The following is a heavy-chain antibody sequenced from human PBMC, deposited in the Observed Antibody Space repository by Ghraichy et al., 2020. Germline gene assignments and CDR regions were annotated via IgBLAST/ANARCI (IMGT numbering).Heavy chain of an antibody. D-gene: IGHD4-23*01. CDR1: GYTFTSYG. Sequence: ASVKVSCKASGYTFTSYGISWVRQAPGQGLEWMGWISAYNGNTNYAQKLQGRVTMTTDTSTSTAYMELRSLRSDDTAVYYCARSSHDYGGSIPYYFDYWGQGTLVTVSS. CDR2: ISAYNGNT. CDR3: ARSSHDYGGSIPYYFDY. V-gene: IGHV1-18*01. J-gene: IGHJ4*02.